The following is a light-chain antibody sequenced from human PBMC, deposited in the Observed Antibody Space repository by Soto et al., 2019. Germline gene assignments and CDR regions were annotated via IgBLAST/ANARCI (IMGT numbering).Light chain of an antibody. CDR1: QGISSY. V-gene: IGKV1-9*01. J-gene: IGKJ1*01. CDR3: QKLNSYPPWT. CDR2: AAS. Sequence: SQLTQSPSSLSASVGDRVTITCRASQGISSYLDRYQQKPGKAPKILIYAASTLKSVDPARFSSSGTGTDLTLTSSSLQPEDFETHYCQKLNSYPPWTFGQGTKVEIK.